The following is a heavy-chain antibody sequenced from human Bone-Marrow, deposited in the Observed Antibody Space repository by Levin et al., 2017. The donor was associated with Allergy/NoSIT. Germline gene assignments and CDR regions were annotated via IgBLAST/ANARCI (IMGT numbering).Heavy chain of an antibody. J-gene: IGHJ4*02. CDR2: INPNTGGI. V-gene: IGHV1-2*02. CDR1: GYTFIAFY. D-gene: IGHD1-26*01. Sequence: PGESLKISCKTSGYTFIAFYLHWVRQAPGQGLEWMGWINPNTGGINYPPKFQGRVNMTRDTSLNTVYMQLDSLRSDDTAVYYCARLMGATGRPAPAGIPRDYWGQGTLVTVSS. CDR3: ARLMGATGRPAPAGIPRDY.